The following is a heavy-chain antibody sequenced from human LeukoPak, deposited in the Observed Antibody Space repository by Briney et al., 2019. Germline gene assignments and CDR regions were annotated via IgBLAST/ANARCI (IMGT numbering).Heavy chain of an antibody. CDR1: GYTFTGYY. J-gene: IGHJ3*02. D-gene: IGHD3-3*01. V-gene: IGHV1-2*02. CDR3: ARGYDFWSAPDAFDI. Sequence: ASVKVSCKSSGYTFTGYYLHWVRQAPGQGLEWMGWINPNTGGTTYAGKVQGRVTMTRDTSISTAYMELNRLRSDDTAMYFCARGYDFWSAPDAFDIWGQGTMVTVSS. CDR2: INPNTGGT.